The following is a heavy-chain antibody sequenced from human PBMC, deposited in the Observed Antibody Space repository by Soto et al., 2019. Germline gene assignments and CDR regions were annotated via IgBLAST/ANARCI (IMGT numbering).Heavy chain of an antibody. D-gene: IGHD3-22*01. CDR2: SHYSGST. J-gene: IGHJ5*02. V-gene: IGHV4-31*03. CDR3: ARDLVSEQWFFDT. CDR1: GGSISSGGYY. Sequence: QVQLQESGPGLVKPSQTLSLSCTVSGGSISSGGYYWSWIRQHPGRGLEWIGYSHYSGSTYYNPSLESRVSIAVDTSKNQFSLSLSSVTAADTAVYYCARDLVSEQWFFDTWGQGTLVTVSS.